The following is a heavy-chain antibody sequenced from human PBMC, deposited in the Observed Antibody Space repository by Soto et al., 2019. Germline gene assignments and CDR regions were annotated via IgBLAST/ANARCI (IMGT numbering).Heavy chain of an antibody. Sequence: SETLSLTCAVYGGSFSGYYWSWIRQPPGKGLEWIGEINHSGSTNYNPSLKSRVTISVDTSKNQFSLKLSSVTAADTAVYYCERGVNGSDYWGQGTLVTVSS. D-gene: IGHD3-10*01. V-gene: IGHV4-34*01. CDR1: GGSFSGYY. CDR2: INHSGST. CDR3: ERGVNGSDY. J-gene: IGHJ4*02.